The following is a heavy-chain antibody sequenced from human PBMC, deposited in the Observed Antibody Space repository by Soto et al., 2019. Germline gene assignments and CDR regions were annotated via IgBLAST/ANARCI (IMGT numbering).Heavy chain of an antibody. CDR2: IRGSGGST. Sequence: EVQLLESGGGLVQPGGSLRLSCAASGFTFSSYAMSWVRQAPGKGLEWVSAIRGSGGSTYYADSVKGRFTISRDDSKNTLYLQMNSLRAEDTAVYYCAKDPIVVVPAAMPLVGNVWFDPWGQGTLVPVSS. CDR1: GFTFSSYA. V-gene: IGHV3-23*01. D-gene: IGHD2-2*01. J-gene: IGHJ5*02. CDR3: AKDPIVVVPAAMPLVGNVWFDP.